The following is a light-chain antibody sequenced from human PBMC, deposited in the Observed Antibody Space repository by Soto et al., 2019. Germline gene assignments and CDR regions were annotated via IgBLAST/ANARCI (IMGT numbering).Light chain of an antibody. CDR2: DDS. CDR1: NIGSKS. V-gene: IGLV3-21*02. CDR3: QVYDATDHVL. Sequence: SYELTQPPSVSVAPGQTARITCGGTNIGSKSVHWYQQRPGQAPVLVVYDDSDRPSGIPERFSGSNSGNTATLTISRVEAGDEADYYCQVYDATDHVLFAGGTQLTVL. J-gene: IGLJ2*01.